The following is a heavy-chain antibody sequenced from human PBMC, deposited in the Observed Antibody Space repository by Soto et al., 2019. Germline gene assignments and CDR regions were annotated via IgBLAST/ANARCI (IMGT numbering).Heavy chain of an antibody. D-gene: IGHD3-10*01. V-gene: IGHV4-34*01. J-gene: IGHJ5*02. CDR1: GGSFSGYY. CDR2: INHSGST. Sequence: QVQLQQWGAGLLKPSETLSLTCAVYGGSFSGYYWSWIRQPPGKGLEWIGEINHSGSTNYNPSLKSLVTISVDTSKIQFSLKLSSVPAADTAVYYCARGKRITMVRGVIITMGWFDPWGQGTLVTVSS. CDR3: ARGKRITMVRGVIITMGWFDP.